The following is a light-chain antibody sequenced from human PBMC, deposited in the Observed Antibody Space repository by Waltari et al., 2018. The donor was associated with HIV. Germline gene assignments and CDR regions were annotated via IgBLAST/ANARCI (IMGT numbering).Light chain of an antibody. CDR3: QSYDTSNSHWV. CDR1: SGSLASNY. J-gene: IGLJ3*02. V-gene: IGLV6-57*03. CDR2: QNN. Sequence: FILTQPHSVSGSPGKTVNISCTRSSGSLASNYVQWFPQRPGRAPSNVIYQNNQRASGVADRFSGSIDRSSNSASLTISGLKTEDEADFFCQSYDTSNSHWVFGGGTKLTVL.